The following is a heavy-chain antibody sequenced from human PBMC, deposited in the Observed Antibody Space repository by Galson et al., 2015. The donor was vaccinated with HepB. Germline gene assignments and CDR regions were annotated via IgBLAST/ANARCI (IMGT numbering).Heavy chain of an antibody. CDR1: GFTFTSYA. J-gene: IGHJ6*03. CDR2: ISGSGGST. V-gene: IGHV3-23*01. Sequence: SLRLSCAASGFTFTSYAISWVRQAPGKGLEWVSAISGSGGSTYYADSVKGRFTISRDNSKNTLYLQMNSLRAEDTAVYYCAKVNYSNSYYYYYYMDVCGKGTTVTVSS. D-gene: IGHD4-11*01. CDR3: AKVNYSNSYYYYYYMDV.